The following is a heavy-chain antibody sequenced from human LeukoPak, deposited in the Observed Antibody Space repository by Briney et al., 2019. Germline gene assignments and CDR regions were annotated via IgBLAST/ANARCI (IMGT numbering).Heavy chain of an antibody. CDR3: ARRSDTAMVTSYFDY. D-gene: IGHD5-18*01. J-gene: IGHJ4*02. V-gene: IGHV4-4*02. CDR1: GGSISSSNW. Sequence: PSETLSLTCAVSGGSISSSNWWSWVRQPPGKGLEWIGEIYHSGSTNYNPSLKSRVTISVDKSKNQFSLKLSSVTAADTAVYYCARRSDTAMVTSYFDYWGQGTLVTVSS. CDR2: IYHSGST.